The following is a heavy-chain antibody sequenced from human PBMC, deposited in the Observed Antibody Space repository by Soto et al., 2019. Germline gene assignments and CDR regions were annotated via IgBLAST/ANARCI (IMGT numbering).Heavy chain of an antibody. D-gene: IGHD3-22*01. J-gene: IGHJ4*02. Sequence: GGSLRLSCAASGFTFSSYGMHWVRQAPGKGLEWVAVISYDGSNKYYADSVKGRFTISRDNSKNTLYLQMNSLRAEDTAVYYCANQYYYDSSGYVFDYWGQGTLVTVSS. CDR1: GFTFSSYG. CDR2: ISYDGSNK. V-gene: IGHV3-30*18. CDR3: ANQYYYDSSGYVFDY.